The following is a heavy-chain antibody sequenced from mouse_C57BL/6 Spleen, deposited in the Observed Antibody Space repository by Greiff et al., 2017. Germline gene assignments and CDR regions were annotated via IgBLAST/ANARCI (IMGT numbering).Heavy chain of an antibody. D-gene: IGHD1-1*02. CDR1: GYSITSGYY. CDR2: ISYDGSN. Sequence: VQLQQSGPGLVKPSQSLSLTCSVTGYSITSGYYWNWIRQFPGNKLEWMGYISYDGSNNYNPSLKNRISITRDTSKNQFFLKLNSVTTEDTATYYCARGLSFYWYFDVWGTGTTVTVSS. V-gene: IGHV3-6*01. CDR3: ARGLSFYWYFDV. J-gene: IGHJ1*03.